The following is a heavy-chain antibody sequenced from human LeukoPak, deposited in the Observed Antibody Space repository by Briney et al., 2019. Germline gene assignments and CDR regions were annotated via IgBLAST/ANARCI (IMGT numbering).Heavy chain of an antibody. J-gene: IGHJ3*02. Sequence: PSETLSLTCAVYGGSFSAYYWSWIRQPPGKGLEWIGEINYGGSTNYNQSLKRRGTISVDTSTNQSSPKLSSVTAADTAVYYCARAWGRWLQLRWYAFDIWGQGTMVTVSS. V-gene: IGHV4-34*01. CDR2: INYGGST. CDR3: ARAWGRWLQLRWYAFDI. D-gene: IGHD5-24*01. CDR1: GGSFSAYY.